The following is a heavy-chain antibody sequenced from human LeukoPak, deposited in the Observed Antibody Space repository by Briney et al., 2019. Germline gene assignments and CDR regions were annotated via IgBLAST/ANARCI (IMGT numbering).Heavy chain of an antibody. CDR3: ARMITFGGVDYGMDV. CDR2: MNPNSGNT. V-gene: IGHV1-8*01. J-gene: IGHJ6*02. D-gene: IGHD3-16*01. CDR1: EYTFTSYD. Sequence: ASVKVSCKASEYTFTSYDINWVRQATGQGLEWMGWMNPNSGNTDYAQKFQGRVTMTRNTSISTAYMELSSLRSEDTAVYYCARMITFGGVDYGMDVWGQGTTVTVSS.